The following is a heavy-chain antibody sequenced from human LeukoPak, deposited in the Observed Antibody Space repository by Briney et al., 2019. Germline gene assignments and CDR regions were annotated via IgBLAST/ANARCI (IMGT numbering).Heavy chain of an antibody. CDR1: GYTFTSYY. D-gene: IGHD4-17*01. Sequence: GASVKVSCKASGYTFTSYYMHWVRQAPGQGLEWMGWINPNSGDTNYAQKFQDRVTMTRDTSISTAYMELSRLRSDDTAVYYCARGNGDYQWALDYWGQGTLVTVSS. CDR3: ARGNGDYQWALDY. V-gene: IGHV1-2*02. CDR2: INPNSGDT. J-gene: IGHJ4*02.